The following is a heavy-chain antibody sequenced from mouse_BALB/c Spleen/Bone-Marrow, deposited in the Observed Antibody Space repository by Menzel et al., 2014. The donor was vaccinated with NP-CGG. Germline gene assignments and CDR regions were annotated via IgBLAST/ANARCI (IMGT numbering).Heavy chain of an antibody. CDR1: GFSLTGYG. Sequence: VQLQQSGPGLVAPSQSLSITCTVSGFSLTGYGVNWVRQPPGKGLEWLGMIWGDGSIDYNSALKSRLSISKDNSKSQVFLKMNSLQTDDTARYYCARDRYDGAMDYWGQGTSVTVSS. CDR2: IWGDGSI. D-gene: IGHD2-14*01. J-gene: IGHJ4*01. CDR3: ARDRYDGAMDY. V-gene: IGHV2-6-7*01.